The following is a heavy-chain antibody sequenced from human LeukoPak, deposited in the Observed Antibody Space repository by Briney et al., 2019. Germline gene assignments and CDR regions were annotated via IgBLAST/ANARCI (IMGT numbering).Heavy chain of an antibody. J-gene: IGHJ4*02. D-gene: IGHD6-13*01. V-gene: IGHV3-30*02. CDR2: IRYDGSNK. Sequence: GGSLRLSCAASGFTFSSYGMHWVRQAPGKGLEWVAFIRYDGSNKYYADSVKGRFTISRDNSENTLYLQMNSLRAEDTAVYYCAKDGIAAWTFDYWGQGTLVTVSS. CDR1: GFTFSSYG. CDR3: AKDGIAAWTFDY.